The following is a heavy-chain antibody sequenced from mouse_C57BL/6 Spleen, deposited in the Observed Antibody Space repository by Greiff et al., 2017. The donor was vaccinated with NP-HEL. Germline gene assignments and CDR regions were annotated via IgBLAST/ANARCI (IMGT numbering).Heavy chain of an antibody. J-gene: IGHJ3*01. V-gene: IGHV7-3*01. CDR3: ARSLSMITTKGFAY. CDR2: IRNKANGYTT. D-gene: IGHD2-4*01. CDR1: GFTFTDYY. Sequence: EVKLVESGGGLVQPGGSLSLSCAASGFTFTDYYMSWVRQPPGKALEWLGFIRNKANGYTTEYSASVKGRFTISRDNSQSILYLQMNALRAEDTATYYCARSLSMITTKGFAYWGQGTLVTVSA.